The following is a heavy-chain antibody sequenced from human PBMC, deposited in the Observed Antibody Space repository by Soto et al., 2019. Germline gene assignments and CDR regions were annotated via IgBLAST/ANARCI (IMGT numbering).Heavy chain of an antibody. V-gene: IGHV4-34*01. Sequence: KPSETLSLTCAVYGGSFSGYYWSWIRQPPGKGLEWIGEINHSGSTNYNPSLKSRVTISVDTSKNQFSLKLSSVTAADTAVYYCARGITIFGVVRKSWFDPWGQGTLVTVSS. CDR3: ARGITIFGVVRKSWFDP. CDR2: INHSGST. J-gene: IGHJ5*02. D-gene: IGHD3-3*01. CDR1: GGSFSGYY.